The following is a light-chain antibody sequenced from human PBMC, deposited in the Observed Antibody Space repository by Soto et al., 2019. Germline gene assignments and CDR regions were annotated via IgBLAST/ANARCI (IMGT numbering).Light chain of an antibody. Sequence: QTVVTQEPSFSVSPGGTVTLTCGLNSGSVSTNYYPAWYQQTPGQAPRALIYHKNTRSSGVPDRFSGSILGNKAALTISGAQADDESDYYCVLYISGGTWVFGGGTKLTVL. CDR1: SGSVSTNYY. V-gene: IGLV8-61*01. CDR3: VLYISGGTWV. CDR2: HKN. J-gene: IGLJ3*02.